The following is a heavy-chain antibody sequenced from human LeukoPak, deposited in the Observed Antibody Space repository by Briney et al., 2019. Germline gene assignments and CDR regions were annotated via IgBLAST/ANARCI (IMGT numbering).Heavy chain of an antibody. CDR2: ISSSSSYI. CDR3: ARDKGIAATPGDY. CDR1: GFTFSSYS. V-gene: IGHV3-21*01. Sequence: PGGSLRLSCAASGFTFSSYSMNWVRQAPGKGLEWVSSISSSSSYIYYADLVKGRFTISRDNAKYALYLLMSSLRAEDTAVYYCARDKGIAATPGDYWGQGTLVTVSS. J-gene: IGHJ4*02. D-gene: IGHD6-13*01.